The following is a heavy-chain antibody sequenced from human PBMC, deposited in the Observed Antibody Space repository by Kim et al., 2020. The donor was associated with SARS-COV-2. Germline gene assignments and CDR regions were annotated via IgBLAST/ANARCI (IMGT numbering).Heavy chain of an antibody. J-gene: IGHJ5*02. V-gene: IGHV4-59*08. Sequence: SETLSLTCTVSGGSISSHYWSWIRQPPGKGLEWIGYIYYSGSTNYNPSLKSRVTISVDTSKNQSSLKLSSVNAADTAVYYCARHLRNMGEGLIFGVVIIPAAFDPWGQGTLVTVSA. CDR1: GGSISSHY. D-gene: IGHD3-3*01. CDR2: IYYSGST. CDR3: ARHLRNMGEGLIFGVVIIPAAFDP.